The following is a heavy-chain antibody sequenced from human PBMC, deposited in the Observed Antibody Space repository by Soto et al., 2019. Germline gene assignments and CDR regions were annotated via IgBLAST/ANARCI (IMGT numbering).Heavy chain of an antibody. V-gene: IGHV3-48*02. J-gene: IGHJ6*02. Sequence: GGSLRLSCRASGSDFSTYSMNWVRQALGQGLEWIAYVSLDSDSIQYADSVKGRFTISRDDAENSLYLQMDSLRDEDTATYYCARLYYDYDWGQGTTVTVSS. CDR3: ARLYYDYD. CDR1: GSDFSTYS. D-gene: IGHD3-3*01. CDR2: VSLDSDSI.